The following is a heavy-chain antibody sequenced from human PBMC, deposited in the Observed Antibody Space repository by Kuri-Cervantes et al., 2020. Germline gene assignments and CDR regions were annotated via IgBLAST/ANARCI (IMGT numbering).Heavy chain of an antibody. D-gene: IGHD2-8*01. Sequence: SETLSLTCTVSGGSISSNSYYWGWIRQPPGKGLEWIGSIYYSGSTYYNPSLKSRVTISVDTSKNQFSLKLSSVTAADTAVYYCARGGGYCTKTACYQYFQHWGQGTLVTVSS. CDR2: IYYSGST. CDR1: GGSISSNSYY. V-gene: IGHV4-39*01. J-gene: IGHJ1*01. CDR3: ARGGGYCTKTACYQYFQH.